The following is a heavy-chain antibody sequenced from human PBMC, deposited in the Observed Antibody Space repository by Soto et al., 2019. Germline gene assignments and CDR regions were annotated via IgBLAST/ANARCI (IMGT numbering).Heavy chain of an antibody. CDR1: GGSISSGGYY. CDR3: ARRGLTGYYIDY. Sequence: SETLSLTCTVSGGSISSGGYYWSWIRQHPGKGLEWIGYIYYSGSTYYNPSLKSRVTISVDTSKNQFSLKLSSVTAADTAVYYCARRGLTGYYIDYWGQGTLVTVSS. J-gene: IGHJ4*02. V-gene: IGHV4-31*03. CDR2: IYYSGST. D-gene: IGHD3-9*01.